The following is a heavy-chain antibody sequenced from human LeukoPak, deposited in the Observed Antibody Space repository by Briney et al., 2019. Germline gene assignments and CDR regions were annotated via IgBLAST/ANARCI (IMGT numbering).Heavy chain of an antibody. V-gene: IGHV4-59*01. CDR3: ARDTGKDIVLMVYATPANWFDP. D-gene: IGHD2-8*01. J-gene: IGHJ5*02. CDR1: GGSFGSYY. Sequence: SETLSLTCTVSGGSFGSYYWSWIRQPPGKGLEWIGYVYYTGNTNYNSSLKSRVTISIDTSKNQFSLKLNSVTAADTAVYYCARDTGKDIVLMVYATPANWFDPWGQGTLVTVSS. CDR2: VYYTGNT.